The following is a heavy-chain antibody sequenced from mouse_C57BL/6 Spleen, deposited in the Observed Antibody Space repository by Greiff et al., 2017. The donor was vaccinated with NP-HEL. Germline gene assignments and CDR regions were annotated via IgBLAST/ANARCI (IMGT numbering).Heavy chain of an antibody. CDR1: GFTFSDYY. CDR2: INYDGSST. D-gene: IGHD1-1*01. V-gene: IGHV5-16*01. CDR3: AREDTTVVFDY. Sequence: EVQLVESEGGLVQPGSSMKLSCTASGFTFSDYYMAWVRQVPEKGLEWVANINYDGSSTYYLDSLKSRFIISRDNAKNILYLQMSSLKSEDTATYYCAREDTTVVFDYWGQGTTLTVSS. J-gene: IGHJ2*01.